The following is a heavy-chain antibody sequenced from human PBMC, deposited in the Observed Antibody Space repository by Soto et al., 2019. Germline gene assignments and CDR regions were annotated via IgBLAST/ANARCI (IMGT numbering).Heavy chain of an antibody. V-gene: IGHV3-7*01. Sequence: GGSLRLSCAASGFTFSSYWMSWVRQAPGKGLEWVANIKQDGSEKYYVDSVKGRFTISRDNAKNSLYLQMNSLRAEDTAVYYCESGGGGMGATLDYWGQGTLVTVSS. D-gene: IGHD1-26*01. CDR2: IKQDGSEK. CDR1: GFTFSSYW. CDR3: ESGGGGMGATLDY. J-gene: IGHJ4*02.